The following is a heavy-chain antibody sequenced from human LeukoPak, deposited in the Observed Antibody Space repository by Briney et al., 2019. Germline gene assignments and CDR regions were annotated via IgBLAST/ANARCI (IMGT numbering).Heavy chain of an antibody. V-gene: IGHV3-7*01. J-gene: IGHJ4*02. CDR1: GFTFSSYW. D-gene: IGHD5-18*01. CDR2: IKQDGSEK. CDR3: AKDMGPYSYALDY. Sequence: PGGSLRLSCAASGFTFSSYWMSWVRQAPGKGVEWVANIKQDGSEKYYADSVKGRFTISRDNSKNTLYLQMNSLRAEDTAVYYCAKDMGPYSYALDYWGQGTLVTVSS.